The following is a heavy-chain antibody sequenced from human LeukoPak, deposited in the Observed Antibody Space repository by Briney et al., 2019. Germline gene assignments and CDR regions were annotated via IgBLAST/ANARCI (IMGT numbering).Heavy chain of an antibody. CDR1: GFTFSSYA. V-gene: IGHV3-23*01. D-gene: IGHD4-17*01. CDR2: ISGSGGST. Sequence: SGGSLRLSCAASGFTFSSYALSWVRQAPGKGLEWVSAISGSGGSTYYADSVKGRFTISRDNSKNTLYLQMNSLRAEDTAVYYCAKTVGGDYTEYFQHWGQGTLVTVSS. CDR3: AKTVGGDYTEYFQH. J-gene: IGHJ1*01.